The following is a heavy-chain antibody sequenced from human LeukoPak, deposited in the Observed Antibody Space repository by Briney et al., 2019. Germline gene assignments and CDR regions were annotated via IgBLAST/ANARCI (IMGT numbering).Heavy chain of an antibody. CDR3: ARGRWRGFQDY. CDR2: IYTSGST. CDR1: GGSISSGSYY. J-gene: IGHJ4*02. D-gene: IGHD4-23*01. Sequence: SQTLSLTCTASGGSISSGSYYWSWIRQPAGKGLEWIGRIYTSGSTNYNPSLKSRVTVSVDTSKNQFSLKLSSVTAADTAVYYCARGRWRGFQDYWGQGTLVTVSS. V-gene: IGHV4-61*02.